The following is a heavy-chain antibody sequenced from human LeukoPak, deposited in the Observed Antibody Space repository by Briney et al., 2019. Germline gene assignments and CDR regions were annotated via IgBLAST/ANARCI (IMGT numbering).Heavy chain of an antibody. D-gene: IGHD6-25*01. CDR1: GFTFSSYS. J-gene: IGHJ4*02. CDR3: ARGRLGFRPAFDY. V-gene: IGHV3-48*01. CDR2: ISSSSSTI. Sequence: PGGSLRLSCAASGFTFSSYSMNWVRQAPGKGLEWVSYISSSSSTIYYADSVKGRFTISRDNAKNSLYLQMNSLRAEDTAVYYCARGRLGFRPAFDYWGQGTLVTVSS.